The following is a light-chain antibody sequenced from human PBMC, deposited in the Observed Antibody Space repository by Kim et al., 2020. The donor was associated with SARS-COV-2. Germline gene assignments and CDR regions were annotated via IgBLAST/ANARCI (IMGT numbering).Light chain of an antibody. V-gene: IGKV3-20*01. Sequence: SPGERPTPSCRDSQSVSSSYLAWYQQKPGRAPRLLIYGASSRATGIPDRFSGSGSGTGFTLTISRLEPEDFAVYYCQQYGSSSWTFGQGTKVDIK. CDR2: GAS. CDR1: QSVSSSY. J-gene: IGKJ1*01. CDR3: QQYGSSSWT.